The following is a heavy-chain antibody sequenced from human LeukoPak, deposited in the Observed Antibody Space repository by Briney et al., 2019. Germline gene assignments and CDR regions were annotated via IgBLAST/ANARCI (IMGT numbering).Heavy chain of an antibody. CDR1: GFTFSSYA. CDR3: AKDDTVTTPGGSY. J-gene: IGHJ4*02. V-gene: IGHV3-23*01. Sequence: GRSLRLSCAASGFTFSSYAMSWARQAPGKGLEWVSAISGSGGSTYYADSVKGRFTISRDNSKNTLYLQMNSLRAEDTAVYYCAKDDTVTTPGGSYWGQGTLVTVSS. D-gene: IGHD4-17*01. CDR2: ISGSGGST.